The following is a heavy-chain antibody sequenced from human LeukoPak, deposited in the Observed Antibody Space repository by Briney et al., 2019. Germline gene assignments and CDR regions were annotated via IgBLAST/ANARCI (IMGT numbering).Heavy chain of an antibody. CDR2: ISSSSSYI. D-gene: IGHD3-22*01. V-gene: IGHV3-21*04. Sequence: GGSLRLSCAASGFTFSSYSMNWVRQAPGKGLEWVSSISSSSSYIYYADSVKGRFTISRDNAKNSLYLQMNSLRAEDTAVYYCAKRITMIVVVIPYFDYWGQGTLVTVSS. CDR3: AKRITMIVVVIPYFDY. J-gene: IGHJ4*02. CDR1: GFTFSSYS.